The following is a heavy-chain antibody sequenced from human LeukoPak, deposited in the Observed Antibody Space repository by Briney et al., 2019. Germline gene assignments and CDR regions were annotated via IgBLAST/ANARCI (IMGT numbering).Heavy chain of an antibody. V-gene: IGHV4-34*01. Sequence: SETLSLSCAVYGGSFSGYTWSWIRHPPGKGLEWIGEINHSGGTNYNPSLKSRVTISVDTSKNKFPLKLSSVTAADTPVYYCAGESITMVRGTRMDVWGQGTTVTVSS. CDR3: AGESITMVRGTRMDV. J-gene: IGHJ6*02. CDR2: INHSGGT. D-gene: IGHD3-10*01. CDR1: GGSFSGYT.